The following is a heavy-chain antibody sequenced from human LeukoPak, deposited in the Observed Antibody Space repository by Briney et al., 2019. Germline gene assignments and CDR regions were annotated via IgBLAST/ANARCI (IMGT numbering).Heavy chain of an antibody. J-gene: IGHJ4*02. CDR3: TTDGLASSGYSYGFTSGYFDY. D-gene: IGHD5-18*01. V-gene: IGHV3-15*01. Sequence: PGGSLRLSCAASGFTFSNAWMSWVRQAPGKGLEWVGRIKSKTDGGTTDYAAPVKGRFTISRDDSKNTLYLQMNSLKTEDTAVYYCTTDGLASSGYSYGFTSGYFDYWGQGTLVTVSS. CDR2: IKSKTDGGTT. CDR1: GFTFSNAW.